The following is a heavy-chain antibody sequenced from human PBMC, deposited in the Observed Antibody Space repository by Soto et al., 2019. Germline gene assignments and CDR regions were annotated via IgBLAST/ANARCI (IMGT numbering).Heavy chain of an antibody. Sequence: ASVKVSCKASGYTFTSYDINWVRQATGQGLEWMGWMNPNSGNTGYAQKFQGRVTMTRNTSISTAYMELSSLRSEDTAVYYCASGAGENYYYYYMDVWGKGTTVTVSS. J-gene: IGHJ6*03. CDR3: ASGAGENYYYYYMDV. CDR2: MNPNSGNT. CDR1: GYTFTSYD. V-gene: IGHV1-8*01.